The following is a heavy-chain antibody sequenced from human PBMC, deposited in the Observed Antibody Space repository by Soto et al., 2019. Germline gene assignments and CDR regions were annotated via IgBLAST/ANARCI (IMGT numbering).Heavy chain of an antibody. Sequence: PGGSLRVSCAASGFTFSNYEMNWVRQSPGKGLEWISYIDRSGTTIHYADSVKGRFTISRDNAKNSMYLQMNSLRVDDTAVYYCVGDGDGGCCSSWFVPWGQGTLVTVSS. CDR2: IDRSGTTI. V-gene: IGHV3-48*03. CDR1: GFTFSNYE. D-gene: IGHD2-15*01. CDR3: VGDGDGGCCSSWFVP. J-gene: IGHJ5*02.